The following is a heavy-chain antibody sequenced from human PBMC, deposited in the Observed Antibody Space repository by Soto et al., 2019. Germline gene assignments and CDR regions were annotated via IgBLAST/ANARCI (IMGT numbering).Heavy chain of an antibody. J-gene: IGHJ4*02. V-gene: IGHV4-34*01. D-gene: IGHD3-10*01. Sequence: QVQLQQWGAGLLKPSETLSLTCAVYGGSFSGYYWSWIRQPPGKGLEWIGEINHSGSTNYNPSLKRRVTISVDTSKNQFSLKLSSVTAADTAVYYCARGRTAITMVRGVIPAIDYWGQGTLVTVSS. CDR1: GGSFSGYY. CDR3: ARGRTAITMVRGVIPAIDY. CDR2: INHSGST.